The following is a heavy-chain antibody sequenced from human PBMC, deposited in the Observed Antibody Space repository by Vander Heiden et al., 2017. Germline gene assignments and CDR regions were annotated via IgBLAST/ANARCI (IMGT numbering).Heavy chain of an antibody. J-gene: IGHJ4*02. V-gene: IGHV3-7*01. CDR2: IKEDGSEK. CDR1: GFTFRRYW. D-gene: IGHD2-15*01. CDR3: ARSGYAYSGY. Sequence: EAQLVESGGGLVQSGGSLRLSCAASGFTFRRYWMSWVRQGPGKGLECVATIKEDGSEKYYVDAVKGRFTISRDNAKNSLYLQMNSLRAEDTAVYYCARSGYAYSGYWGQGTLISVSS.